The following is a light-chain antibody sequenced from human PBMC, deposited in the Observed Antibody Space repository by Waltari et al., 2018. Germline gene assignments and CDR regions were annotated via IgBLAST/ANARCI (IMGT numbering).Light chain of an antibody. V-gene: IGLV2-14*03. CDR2: NVN. CDR1: RSDVGAYPY. J-gene: IGLJ2*01. CDR3: ASYTKTSTLV. Sequence: GTRSDVGAYPYVSWYQQHPGKAPRLIIYNVNSRPSGVSHRFSGSKSDNTASLTISGLQAEDEADYYCASYTKTSTLVFGGGTRLTVL.